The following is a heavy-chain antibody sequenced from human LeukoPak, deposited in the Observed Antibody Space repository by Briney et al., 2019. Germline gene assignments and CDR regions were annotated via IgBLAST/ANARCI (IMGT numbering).Heavy chain of an antibody. J-gene: IGHJ4*02. CDR3: ARELDYYYDSSGYTAPDY. Sequence: GGSLRLSCAASGFTFSSYAMGWVRQAPGKGLEWVSAISGSGGSTYYADSVKGRFTISRDNAKNSLYLQMNSLRAEDTAVYYCARELDYYYDSSGYTAPDYWGQGTLVTVSS. CDR1: GFTFSSYA. D-gene: IGHD3-22*01. V-gene: IGHV3-23*01. CDR2: ISGSGGST.